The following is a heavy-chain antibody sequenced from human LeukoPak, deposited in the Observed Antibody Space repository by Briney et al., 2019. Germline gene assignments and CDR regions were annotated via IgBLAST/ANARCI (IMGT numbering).Heavy chain of an antibody. V-gene: IGHV4-59*01. J-gene: IGHJ4*02. Sequence: PSETLSLTCIVSGGSISTYYWNWIRQPPGKGLEWIGYIYHSGSTNYNPSLQSRVTISVDTSKNQFSLNLNSVTAADTAVYYCARYVDTAMVHGYWGQGTLVTVSS. CDR2: IYHSGST. CDR3: ARYVDTAMVHGY. CDR1: GGSISTYY. D-gene: IGHD5-18*01.